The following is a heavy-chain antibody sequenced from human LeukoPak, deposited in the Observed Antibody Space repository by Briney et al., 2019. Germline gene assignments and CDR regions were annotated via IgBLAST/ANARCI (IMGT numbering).Heavy chain of an antibody. CDR2: IIPIFATA. CDR3: ARGPITTRSHFDY. Sequence: SVKASCKASGGTFSSYAISWVRQAPGQGLEWMGGIIPIFATANYAQKFQGRVTITADESTSTAYMELSSLRSEDTAVYYCARGPITTRSHFDYWGQGTLVTVSS. CDR1: GGTFSSYA. V-gene: IGHV1-69*01. D-gene: IGHD3-22*01. J-gene: IGHJ4*02.